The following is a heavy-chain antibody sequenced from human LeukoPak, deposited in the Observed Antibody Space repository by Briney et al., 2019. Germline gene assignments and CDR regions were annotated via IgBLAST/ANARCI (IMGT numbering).Heavy chain of an antibody. J-gene: IGHJ6*03. V-gene: IGHV3-23*01. CDR2: ISGSGGST. CDR1: GFTVSSNY. D-gene: IGHD1-14*01. Sequence: GGSLRLSCAASGFTVSSNYMSWVRQAPGKGLEWVSGISGSGGSTYYADSVKGRFTISRDNSKNTLYLQMNSLRAEDTAVYYCAKYNGPLDYYFYMDVWGIGTTVTVSS. CDR3: AKYNGPLDYYFYMDV.